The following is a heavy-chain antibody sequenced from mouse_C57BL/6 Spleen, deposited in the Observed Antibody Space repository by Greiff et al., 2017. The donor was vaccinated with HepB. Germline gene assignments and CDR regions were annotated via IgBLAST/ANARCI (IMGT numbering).Heavy chain of an antibody. CDR3: ARHDEGGSSYVGYAMDY. Sequence: QVQLKESGPGLVAPSQSLSITCTVSGFSLTSYGVHWVRQPPGKGLEWLVVIWSDGSTTYNSALKSRLSISKDNSKSQVFLKMNSLQTDDTAMYYCARHDEGGSSYVGYAMDYWGQGTSVTVSS. V-gene: IGHV2-6-1*01. CDR1: GFSLTSYG. D-gene: IGHD1-1*01. CDR2: IWSDGST. J-gene: IGHJ4*01.